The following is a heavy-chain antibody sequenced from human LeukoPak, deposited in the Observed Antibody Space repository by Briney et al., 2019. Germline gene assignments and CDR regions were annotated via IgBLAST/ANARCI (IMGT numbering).Heavy chain of an antibody. Sequence: ASVKVPCKASGYTFTSYAMNWVRQAPGQGLEWMGWINTNTGNPTYAQGFTGRFVFSLDTSVSTAYLQISSLKAEDTAVYYCARDHHDSSGYLQYYFDYWGQGTLVTVSS. D-gene: IGHD3-22*01. CDR2: INTNTGNP. CDR3: ARDHHDSSGYLQYYFDY. CDR1: GYTFTSYA. V-gene: IGHV7-4-1*02. J-gene: IGHJ4*02.